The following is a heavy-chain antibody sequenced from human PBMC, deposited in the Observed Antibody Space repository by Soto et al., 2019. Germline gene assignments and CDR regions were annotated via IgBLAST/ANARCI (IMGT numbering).Heavy chain of an antibody. CDR2: VKEGGHT. CDR1: GGSLSGYY. J-gene: IGHJ4*02. CDR3: ARGQEGVVATH. D-gene: IGHD5-12*01. V-gene: IGHV4-34*01. Sequence: QVQLQQWGAGLLKPSETLSLNCAVTGGSLSGYYWSWIRQPPGKGLEWIGEVKEGGHTNYSPSLRGRVTIYSNTSNNQFSLRLNSVPAADTGVYYCARGQEGVVATHWDQGSLVTVSS.